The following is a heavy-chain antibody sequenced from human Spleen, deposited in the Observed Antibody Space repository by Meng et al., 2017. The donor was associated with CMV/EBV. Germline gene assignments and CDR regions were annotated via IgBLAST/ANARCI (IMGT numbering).Heavy chain of an antibody. CDR1: GFTFSSYA. Sequence: GGSLRLSFAASGFTFSSYAMSWVRQAPGKGLEWVSSISPSGDSTYYADPVKGRFTISRDNSKNTLYLQMNSLRAEDTAVYYCAKSPLRSRFGVVIGVDAFDLWGQGTMVTVSS. J-gene: IGHJ3*01. CDR3: AKSPLRSRFGVVIGVDAFDL. D-gene: IGHD3-3*01. CDR2: ISPSGDST. V-gene: IGHV3-23*01.